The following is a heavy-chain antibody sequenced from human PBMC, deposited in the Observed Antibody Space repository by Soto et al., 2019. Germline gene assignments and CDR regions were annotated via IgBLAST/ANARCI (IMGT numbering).Heavy chain of an antibody. CDR1: GGSISSYY. V-gene: IGHV4-59*08. J-gene: IGHJ3*02. CDR2: IYYSGST. CDR3: AGHGYCSGGSCYGVAFDI. D-gene: IGHD2-15*01. Sequence: SETLSLTCTVSGGSISSYYWSWIRQPPGKGLEWIGYIYYSGSTNYNPSLKSRVTISVDTSKNQFSLKLSSVTAADTAVYYCAGHGYCSGGSCYGVAFDIWGQGTMVTVSS.